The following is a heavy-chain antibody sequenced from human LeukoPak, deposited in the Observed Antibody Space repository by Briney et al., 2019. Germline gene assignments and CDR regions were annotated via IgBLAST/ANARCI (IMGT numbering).Heavy chain of an antibody. D-gene: IGHD1-26*01. J-gene: IGHJ4*02. CDR3: ATDLHRIVGATLLDY. V-gene: IGHV1-24*01. Sequence: ASVKVSCKASGGTFSSYAISWVRQAPGKGLEWMGGFDPEDGETIYAQKFQGRVTMTEDTSTDTAYMELNSLRSEDTAVYYCATDLHRIVGATLLDYWGQGTLVTVSS. CDR1: GGTFSSYA. CDR2: FDPEDGET.